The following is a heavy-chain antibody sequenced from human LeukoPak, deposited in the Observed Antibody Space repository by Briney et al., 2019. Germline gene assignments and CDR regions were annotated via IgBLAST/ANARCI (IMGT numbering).Heavy chain of an antibody. V-gene: IGHV3-21*01. CDR2: ISSTSGYI. D-gene: IGHD3-10*01. CDR1: GFTFSSYS. CDR3: ARDPTTYGSGSYYYYFDY. Sequence: GSLRLSCAASGFTFSSYSMNWVRQAPGKGLEWFSSISSTSGYIYYADSVKGRFTISRDNAKKSLYLQLTSLRDEHTAGYYCARDPTTYGSGSYYYYFDYWGQGTLVTVSS. J-gene: IGHJ4*02.